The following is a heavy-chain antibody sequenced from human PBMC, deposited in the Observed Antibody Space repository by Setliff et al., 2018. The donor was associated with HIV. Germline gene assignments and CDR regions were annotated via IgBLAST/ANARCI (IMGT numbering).Heavy chain of an antibody. J-gene: IGHJ3*02. CDR3: ARDGYYDSSGYSAFDI. CDR2: INPNNGGT. Sequence: ASVKVSCKASGYTFTDYYIHWVRQAPGQGLEWMGRINPNNGGTNYAQKFQGRVTMTRVTSVSTAYMELSRLRSDDTAVYYCARDGYYDSSGYSAFDIWGQGTMVTVSS. CDR1: GYTFTDYY. V-gene: IGHV1-2*06. D-gene: IGHD3-22*01.